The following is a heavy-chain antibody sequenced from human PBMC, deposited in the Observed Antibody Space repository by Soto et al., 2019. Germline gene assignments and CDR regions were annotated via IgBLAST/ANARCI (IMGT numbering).Heavy chain of an antibody. J-gene: IGHJ5*02. V-gene: IGHV2-5*01. CDR3: ALRRNSGSVGTSHVWYDP. CDR1: GFSLTTVGVA. CDR2: IYGNDDK. D-gene: IGHD2-15*01. Sequence: QITVRESGPTLVKPTEPLTLTCTFSGFSLTTVGVAVGWIRQPPGKALEWLALIYGNDDKYYSPSLSNRLSIIKDTYKNHCVLIMTPMDPVYTATYFSALRRNSGSVGTSHVWYDPWGQGTLVTVSS.